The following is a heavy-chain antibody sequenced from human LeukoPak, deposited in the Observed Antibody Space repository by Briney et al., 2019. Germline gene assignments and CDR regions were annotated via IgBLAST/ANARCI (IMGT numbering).Heavy chain of an antibody. V-gene: IGHV3-21*01. Sequence: GGSLRLSCAASGFTFSSYSMNWVRQAPGKGLEWVSSISSSSSYIYYADSVKGRFTISRDNSKNTLYLQMNSLRAEDTAVYYCARRIYCSGGSCYSDYYYYGMDVWGQGTTVTVSS. CDR2: ISSSSSYI. J-gene: IGHJ6*02. D-gene: IGHD2-15*01. CDR3: ARRIYCSGGSCYSDYYYYGMDV. CDR1: GFTFSSYS.